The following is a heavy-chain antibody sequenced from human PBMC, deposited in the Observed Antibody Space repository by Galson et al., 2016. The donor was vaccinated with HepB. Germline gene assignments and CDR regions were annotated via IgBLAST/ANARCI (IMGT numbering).Heavy chain of an antibody. V-gene: IGHV3-23*01. Sequence: SLRLSCAASTFTFRSYAMNWVRRAPGKGLEWVSGISGSGGNTYYADSVKGRFTISRDNSKNTLYPQTNSLRAEDTALYYCAKGGQWFDPMRSAFDIWGQGTMVTVSS. CDR1: TFTFRSYA. CDR3: AKGGQWFDPMRSAFDI. J-gene: IGHJ3*02. CDR2: ISGSGGNT. D-gene: IGHD3-10*01.